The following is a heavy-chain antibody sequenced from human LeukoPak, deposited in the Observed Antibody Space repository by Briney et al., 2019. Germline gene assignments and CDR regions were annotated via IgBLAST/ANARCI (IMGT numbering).Heavy chain of an antibody. Sequence: ASVKVSCKASGYTFTSYGISWVRQAPGQGLEWMGWISAYNGNTNYAQKLQGRVTMTTDTSTSTAYMELRSLRSDGTAVYYCARADVDTAMVPPYYFDYWGQGTLVTVSS. J-gene: IGHJ4*02. V-gene: IGHV1-18*01. CDR1: GYTFTSYG. D-gene: IGHD5-18*01. CDR3: ARADVDTAMVPPYYFDY. CDR2: ISAYNGNT.